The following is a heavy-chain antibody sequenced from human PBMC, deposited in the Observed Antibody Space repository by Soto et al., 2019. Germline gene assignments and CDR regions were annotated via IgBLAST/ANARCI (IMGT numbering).Heavy chain of an antibody. CDR2: ISSSGSTI. J-gene: IGHJ4*02. Sequence: GGSLRLSCAVSGFTFSDYYMSWIRQAPGKGLEWVSYISSSGSTIYYADSVKGRFTISRDNAKNSLYLQMNSLRAEDTAVYYCARDPGMGYGSAWYFDYWGQGTLVTVSS. CDR1: GFTFSDYY. CDR3: ARDPGMGYGSAWYFDY. D-gene: IGHD5-18*01. V-gene: IGHV3-11*01.